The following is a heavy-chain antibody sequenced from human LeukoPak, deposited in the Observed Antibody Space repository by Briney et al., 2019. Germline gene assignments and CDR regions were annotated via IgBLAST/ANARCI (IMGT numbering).Heavy chain of an antibody. V-gene: IGHV4-4*07. CDR3: ARGARMITFGGVIVFDAFDI. D-gene: IGHD3-16*02. Sequence: PSETLSLTCTVSGGSISSYYWSWIRQPAGKGLEWIGRIYTSGSTNCNPSLKSRVTMSVDTSKNQFSLKLSSVTAADTAVYYCARGARMITFGGVIVFDAFDIWGQGTMVTVSS. J-gene: IGHJ3*02. CDR1: GGSISSYY. CDR2: IYTSGST.